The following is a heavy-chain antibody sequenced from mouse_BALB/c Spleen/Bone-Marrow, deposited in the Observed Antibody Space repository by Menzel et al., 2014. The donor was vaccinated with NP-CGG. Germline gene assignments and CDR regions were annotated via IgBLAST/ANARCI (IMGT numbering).Heavy chain of an antibody. CDR2: IRNKANGYTT. Sequence: EVQLVESGGGLVRPGGSLRLSCATSGFTFTDYYMSWVRPPPGKALEWLGFIRNKANGYTTEYSASVKGRFTISRDNSQSILYHQMNTLRAEDSATYYCARDRGLTYFDYWGQGTTLTVSS. CDR1: GFTFTDYY. J-gene: IGHJ2*01. CDR3: ARDRGLTYFDY. V-gene: IGHV7-3*02. D-gene: IGHD2-4*01.